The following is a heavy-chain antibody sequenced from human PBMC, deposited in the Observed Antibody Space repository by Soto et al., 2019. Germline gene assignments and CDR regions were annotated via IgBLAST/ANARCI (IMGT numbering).Heavy chain of an antibody. CDR3: ARGGPSSKWLDP. CDR2: VYNSGST. CDR1: GGSIISYY. V-gene: IGHV4-59*01. J-gene: IGHJ5*02. Sequence: SETLSLTCTVSGGSIISYYWSWIRQPPGKGLEWIGYVYNSGSTNYNPSLKSRVTISIDTSKNQFSLKLTSLTATDTAVYYCARGGPSSKWLDPWGQGTLVTVSS.